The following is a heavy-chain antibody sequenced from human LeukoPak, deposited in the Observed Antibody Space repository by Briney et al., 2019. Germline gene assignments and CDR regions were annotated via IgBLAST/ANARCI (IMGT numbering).Heavy chain of an antibody. J-gene: IGHJ3*02. CDR3: ARATRGADAFDI. D-gene: IGHD1-26*01. V-gene: IGHV3-21*01. Sequence: GGSLRLSCAASGFTFSSYSMNWVRRAPGKGLEWVSSISSSSSYIYYADSVKGRFTISRDNAKNSLYLQMNSLRAEDTAVYYCARATRGADAFDIWGQGTMVTVSS. CDR1: GFTFSSYS. CDR2: ISSSSSYI.